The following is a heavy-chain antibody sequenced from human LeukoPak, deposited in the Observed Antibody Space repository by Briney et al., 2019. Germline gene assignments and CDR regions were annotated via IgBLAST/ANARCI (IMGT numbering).Heavy chain of an antibody. Sequence: GGSLRLSCAASGFTFSNYGIHWVRQAPGKGLEWVSAISGSGGSTYYADSVKGRFTISRDNSKNTLYLQMNSLRAEDTAVYYCAKVEAYYDILTGYLLDYYGMDVWGQGTTVTVSS. V-gene: IGHV3-23*01. CDR1: GFTFSNYG. J-gene: IGHJ6*02. D-gene: IGHD3-9*01. CDR2: ISGSGGST. CDR3: AKVEAYYDILTGYLLDYYGMDV.